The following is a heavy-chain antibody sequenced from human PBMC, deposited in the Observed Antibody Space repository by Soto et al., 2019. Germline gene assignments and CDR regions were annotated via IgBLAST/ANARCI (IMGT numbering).Heavy chain of an antibody. V-gene: IGHV1-69*02. D-gene: IGHD3-10*01. Sequence: GASVKVSCKASGGTFSSYTISWVRQAPGQGLEWMGRIIPILGIANCAQKFQGRVTITADKSMSTAYMELSSLRSEDTAVYYCALWFGELLSQVDYWGQGTLVTVS. J-gene: IGHJ4*02. CDR2: IIPILGIA. CDR3: ALWFGELLSQVDY. CDR1: GGTFSSYT.